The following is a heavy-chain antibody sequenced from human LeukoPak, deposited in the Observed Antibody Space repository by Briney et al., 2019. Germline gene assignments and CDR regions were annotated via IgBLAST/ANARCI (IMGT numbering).Heavy chain of an antibody. V-gene: IGHV4-4*07. CDR3: ARLVGSSWYHEVLLGRDY. J-gene: IGHJ4*02. Sequence: SETLSLTCTVSGVSISSYYWSWIRQPAGKGLEWIGRIHTSGSTNYNPSLKSRVTISVDTSKNQFSLKLSSVTAADTAVYYCARLVGSSWYHEVLLGRDYWGQGALVTVSS. CDR1: GVSISSYY. CDR2: IHTSGST. D-gene: IGHD6-13*01.